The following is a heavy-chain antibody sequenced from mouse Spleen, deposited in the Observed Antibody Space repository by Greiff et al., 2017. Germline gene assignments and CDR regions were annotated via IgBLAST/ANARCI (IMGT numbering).Heavy chain of an antibody. D-gene: IGHD1-2*01. CDR2: IDPEDGET. Sequence: EVKLQESGAELVKPGASVKLSCTASGFNFKDYYMHWVKQRTEQGLEWIGRIDPEDGETKYAPTFQGQATITADTSSNTAYLQLSSLTSEDTAVYYCASLRLRDYWGQGTTLTVSS. CDR1: GFNFKDYY. CDR3: ASLRLRDY. V-gene: IGHV14-2*01. J-gene: IGHJ2*01.